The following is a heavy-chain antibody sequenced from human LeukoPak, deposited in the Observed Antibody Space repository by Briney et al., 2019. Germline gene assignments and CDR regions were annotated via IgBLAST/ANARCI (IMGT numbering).Heavy chain of an antibody. CDR2: INSDGSST. CDR3: ASRYSSGCID. CDR1: GFTFSSYW. Sequence: GGSLRLSCAASGFTFSSYWMHWVRHAPGKGLVWVSRINSDGSSTSYADSVKGRFTISRDNAKNTLYLQMNSLRAEDTAAYYCASRYSSGCIDWGQGTLVTVSS. D-gene: IGHD6-19*01. J-gene: IGHJ4*02. V-gene: IGHV3-74*01.